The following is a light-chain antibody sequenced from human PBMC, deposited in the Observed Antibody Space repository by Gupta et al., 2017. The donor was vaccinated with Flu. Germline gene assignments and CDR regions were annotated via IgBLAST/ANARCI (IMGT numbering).Light chain of an antibody. CDR3: GYALEPPYT. CDR2: SSS. Sequence: DIVMTQSPLSLPVAPGEPASISCSSSQSRLHYLGHHSLHWHLQKPGQSPHLLIYSSSNPASGLPDRFSSNASGADFTLKISMVAADDVGIYCCGYALEPPYTFGQGTKMETK. V-gene: IGKV2-28*01. J-gene: IGKJ2*01. CDR1: QSRLHYLGHHS.